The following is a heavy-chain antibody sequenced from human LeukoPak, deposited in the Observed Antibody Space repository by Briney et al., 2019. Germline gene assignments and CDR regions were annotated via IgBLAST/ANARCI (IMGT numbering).Heavy chain of an antibody. V-gene: IGHV1-69*05. CDR3: ARTARECSSTSCYTFYYYYYYMDV. CDR2: IIPIFGTA. CDR1: GGTFSSYA. J-gene: IGHJ6*03. D-gene: IGHD2-2*02. Sequence: GSSVKVSCKASGGTFSSYAISWVRQAPGQGLEWMGGIIPIFGTANYAQKFQGRVTITTDESTSTAYMELSSLRSEDTAVYYCARTARECSSTSCYTFYYYYYYMDVWGKGTTVTVSS.